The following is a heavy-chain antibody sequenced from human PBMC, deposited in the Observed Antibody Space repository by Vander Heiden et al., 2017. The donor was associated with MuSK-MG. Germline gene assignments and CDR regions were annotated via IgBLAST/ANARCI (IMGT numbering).Heavy chain of an antibody. V-gene: IGHV5-51*01. CDR1: GYASTSYW. D-gene: IGHD1-1*01. Sequence: EVQLVPSGAETQKPGESLQISCRTSGYASTSYWIGWARQMTGKGLDWMGIIYPGDSETRYRPSFQGQVTISADKSLTTVYLQWSSLKASDSAIYYCARRYSDNRKYSFDYWCQGTPVTVSS. CDR2: IYPGDSET. CDR3: ARRYSDNRKYSFDY. J-gene: IGHJ4*02.